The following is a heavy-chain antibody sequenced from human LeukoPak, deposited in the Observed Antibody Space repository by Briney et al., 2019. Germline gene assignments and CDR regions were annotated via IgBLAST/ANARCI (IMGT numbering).Heavy chain of an antibody. D-gene: IGHD3-22*01. V-gene: IGHV4-39*07. Sequence: PSETLSLTCTVSGGSISSSSYYWGWIRQPPGKGLEWIGSIYYSGSTYYNPSLKCRVTISVDTSKNQFSLKLSSVTAADTAVYYCARDPDSSGYPNWFDPWGQGTLVTVSS. J-gene: IGHJ5*02. CDR1: GGSISSSSYY. CDR3: ARDPDSSGYPNWFDP. CDR2: IYYSGST.